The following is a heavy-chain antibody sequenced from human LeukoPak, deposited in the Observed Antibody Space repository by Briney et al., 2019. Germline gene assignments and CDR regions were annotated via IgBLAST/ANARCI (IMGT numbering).Heavy chain of an antibody. CDR2: ISGYNGNT. V-gene: IGHV1-18*01. Sequence: ASVTVSCKASGYTFTSYGITWVRQAPGQGLEWMGWISGYNGNTNYAQKLQGRVTMTTDTSTSTAYMELRSLRSDDTAVYYCATHSTRIAVRPSDYYYYMDVWGKGTTVTVSS. J-gene: IGHJ6*03. CDR3: ATHSTRIAVRPSDYYYYMDV. CDR1: GYTFTSYG. D-gene: IGHD6-6*01.